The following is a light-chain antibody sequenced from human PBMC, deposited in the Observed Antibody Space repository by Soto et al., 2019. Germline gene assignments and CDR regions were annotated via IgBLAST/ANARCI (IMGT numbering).Light chain of an antibody. CDR1: SGHSSNI. Sequence: QPVLTQSSSASASLGSSVKLTCTLSSGHSSNIIAWHQQQPGKAPRYLMQLEGTGTYNKGSGVPDRFAGSSSGADRCLTISNLQFEDEADYYCEAWDSDTRVFGGGTKLTVL. CDR2: LEGTGTY. V-gene: IGLV4-60*02. CDR3: EAWDSDTRV. J-gene: IGLJ3*02.